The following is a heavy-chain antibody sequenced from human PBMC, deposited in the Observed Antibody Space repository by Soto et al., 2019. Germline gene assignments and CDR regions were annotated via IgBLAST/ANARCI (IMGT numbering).Heavy chain of an antibody. V-gene: IGHV3-9*01. D-gene: IGHD4-4*01. J-gene: IGHJ6*03. CDR3: AKVGGAGSNYDYDYYMDV. Sequence: EVQLVESGGGLVQPGRSLRLSCAASGFTFDDYAMHWVRQAPGKGLEWVSGISWNSGSIGYADSVKGRFTISIDNAKNSLYLQMNSLRAEDTALYYCAKVGGAGSNYDYDYYMDVWGKGTTVTVSS. CDR1: GFTFDDYA. CDR2: ISWNSGSI.